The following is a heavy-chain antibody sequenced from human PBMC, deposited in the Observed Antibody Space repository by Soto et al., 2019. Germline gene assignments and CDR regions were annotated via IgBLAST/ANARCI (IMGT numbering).Heavy chain of an antibody. V-gene: IGHV1-18*01. CDR1: GYTFTSYG. CDR2: ISAYNGNT. Sequence: QVQLVQSGAEVKKPGASMKVSCKASGYTFTSYGISWVRQAPGQGLEWMGWISAYNGNTNYAQKLQGRVTMTTDTPTRTDYMELRSLRFEETAVYYCASITSWFHAFDIWGQETMVTVSS. J-gene: IGHJ3*02. CDR3: ASITSWFHAFDI. D-gene: IGHD3-10*01.